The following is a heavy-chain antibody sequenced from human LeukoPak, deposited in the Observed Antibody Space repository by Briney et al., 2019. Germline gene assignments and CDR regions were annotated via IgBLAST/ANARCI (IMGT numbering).Heavy chain of an antibody. CDR3: ARTPIKDYDFWSGYYSTSYYYYGMDV. D-gene: IGHD3-3*01. J-gene: IGHJ6*02. CDR1: GYTFTSYD. CDR2: MNPNSGNT. V-gene: IGHV1-8*01. Sequence: ASVKVSCKASGYTFTSYDINWVRQATGQGLEWMGWMNPNSGNTDYAQKFQGRVTMTRNTSISTAYMELSSLRSEDTAVYYCARTPIKDYDFWSGYYSTSYYYYGMDVWGQGTTVTVSS.